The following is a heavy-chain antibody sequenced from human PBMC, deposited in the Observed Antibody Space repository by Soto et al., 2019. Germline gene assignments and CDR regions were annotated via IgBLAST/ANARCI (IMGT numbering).Heavy chain of an antibody. D-gene: IGHD4-4*01. Sequence: PGGSLRLSCAASGFTFSSHWMSWFRRAAGKGLEWVANIKTDGSEKYYADSVKGRFTVSRDNTQNSVFLQMNSLRAEDTAVYYCAKAQDSNDRYYYYYYGMDVRGKGTTVTASS. CDR3: AKAQDSNDRYYYYYYGMDV. J-gene: IGHJ6*04. V-gene: IGHV3-7*03. CDR2: IKTDGSEK. CDR1: GFTFSSHW.